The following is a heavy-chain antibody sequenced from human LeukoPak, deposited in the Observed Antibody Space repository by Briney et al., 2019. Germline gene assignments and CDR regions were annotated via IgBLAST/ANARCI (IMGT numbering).Heavy chain of an antibody. V-gene: IGHV3-23*01. J-gene: IGHJ5*02. CDR3: ARVSIVGALNWFDP. CDR1: GLTFSSYA. D-gene: IGHD1-26*01. CDR2: ISGSGGST. Sequence: GGSLRLSCGAPGLTFSSYAMSWVRQAPGKGLEWVSAISGSGGSTYYAHSVKGRFTISRDNAKNSLYLQMNSLRAEDTAVYYCARVSIVGALNWFDPWGQGTLVTVSS.